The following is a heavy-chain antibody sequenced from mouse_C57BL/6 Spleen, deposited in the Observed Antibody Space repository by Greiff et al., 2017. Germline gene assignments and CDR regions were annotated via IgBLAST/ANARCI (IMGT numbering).Heavy chain of an antibody. CDR2: INPSNGGT. V-gene: IGHV1-53*01. CDR1: GYTFTSYW. D-gene: IGHD1-1*01. J-gene: IGHJ4*01. Sequence: LQQPGTELVKPGASVKLSCKASGYTFTSYWMHWVKQRPGQGLEWIGNINPSNGGTNYNEKFKSKATLTVDKSSSTAYMQLRSLTSEDSAVYDCARDGSSYAMDYWGQGTSVTVSS. CDR3: ARDGSSYAMDY.